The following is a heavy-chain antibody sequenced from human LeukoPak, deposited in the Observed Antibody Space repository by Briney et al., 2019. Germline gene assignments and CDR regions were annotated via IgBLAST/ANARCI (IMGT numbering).Heavy chain of an antibody. CDR1: GGSINSYY. CDR3: ARQPAATAAFDI. D-gene: IGHD5-18*01. V-gene: IGHV4-59*08. J-gene: IGHJ3*02. Sequence: KPSETLSLTCIVSGGSINSYYWSWIRQAPGKGLEWIGYIYYTGGEINYNPPLKSRLTISVDTSKNQFSLMLTSVTATDTAVYYCARQPAATAAFDIWAQGTMVTVSS. CDR2: IYYTGGEI.